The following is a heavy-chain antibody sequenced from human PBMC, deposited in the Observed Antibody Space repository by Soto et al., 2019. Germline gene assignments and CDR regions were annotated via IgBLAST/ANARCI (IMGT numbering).Heavy chain of an antibody. CDR2: VSYSVSRT. CDR1: GFTFNSYA. J-gene: IGHJ5*02. CDR3: ARDGGNAMNWFDP. Sequence: QVQLVESGGGVVQPGRSLRLSCAASGFTFNSYAIHWVRQAPGKGLGWVALVSYSVSRTHYEDSVKGRFTISRDDSKPTVYLQMNNLRVEDTALYYCARDGGNAMNWFDPWGQGTLVTVSS. V-gene: IGHV3-30-3*01. D-gene: IGHD2-15*01.